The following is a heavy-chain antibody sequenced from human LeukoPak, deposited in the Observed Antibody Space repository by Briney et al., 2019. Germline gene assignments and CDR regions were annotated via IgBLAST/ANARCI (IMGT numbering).Heavy chain of an antibody. CDR3: AKRERVGTTIGH. J-gene: IGHJ4*02. V-gene: IGHV3-48*03. CDR1: GFTFSSYE. D-gene: IGHD1-26*01. Sequence: SGGSLRLSCAASGFTFSSYEMSWVRQAPRKGLEWVSYISSGSNTIYYADSVKGRFTISRDNAKNSLYLQMNSLRAEDTAVYYCAKRERVGTTIGHWGQGTLVTVSS. CDR2: ISSGSNTI.